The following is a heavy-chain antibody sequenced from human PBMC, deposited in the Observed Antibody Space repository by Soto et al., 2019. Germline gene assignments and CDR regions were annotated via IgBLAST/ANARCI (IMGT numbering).Heavy chain of an antibody. Sequence: PGGSLRLSCAGSGFAFSNYAMSWVRQAPGKGLAWVSAISGSGGITYYADSVKGRFTISRDNSKNTLYLQMNSLRAEDTALYYCAKVPVGATGRFDYWGQGTLVTVSS. V-gene: IGHV3-23*01. J-gene: IGHJ4*02. D-gene: IGHD1-26*01. CDR1: GFAFSNYA. CDR3: AKVPVGATGRFDY. CDR2: ISGSGGIT.